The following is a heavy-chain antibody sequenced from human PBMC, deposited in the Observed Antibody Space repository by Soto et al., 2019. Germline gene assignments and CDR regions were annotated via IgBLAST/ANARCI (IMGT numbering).Heavy chain of an antibody. J-gene: IGHJ4*02. Sequence: SETLSLTCTVSGGSISSGDYYWSWIRQPPGKGLEWIGYIYYSGSTYYNPSLKSRVTISVDTSKNQFSLKLSSVTAADTAVYYCARDRRCYGDYVSSWSQGTLVTVSS. D-gene: IGHD4-17*01. V-gene: IGHV4-30-4*01. CDR2: IYYSGST. CDR3: ARDRRCYGDYVSS. CDR1: GGSISSGDYY.